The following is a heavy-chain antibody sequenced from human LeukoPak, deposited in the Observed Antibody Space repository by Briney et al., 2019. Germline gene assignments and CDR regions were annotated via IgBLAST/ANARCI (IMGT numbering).Heavy chain of an antibody. J-gene: IGHJ5*02. Sequence: SETLSLTCTVSGYSISSGYYWGWIRQPPGRGLEWIGSIYHSGSTYYNPSLKSRVTISVDTSKNQFSLKLSSVTAADTAVYYCAREAYDFWSGFDDPWGQGTLVTVSS. CDR3: AREAYDFWSGFDDP. CDR2: IYHSGST. V-gene: IGHV4-38-2*02. CDR1: GYSISSGYY. D-gene: IGHD3-3*01.